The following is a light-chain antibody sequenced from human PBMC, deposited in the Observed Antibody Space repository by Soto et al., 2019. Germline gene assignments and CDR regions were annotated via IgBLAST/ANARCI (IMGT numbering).Light chain of an antibody. J-gene: IGLJ1*01. CDR1: SSDVGRYNY. V-gene: IGLV2-8*01. CDR3: SSYAGSNNYV. CDR2: EVT. Sequence: QSVLTQPPSASGSPGQSVTFSCTGTSSDVGRYNYVSWYQQHPGEAPKLLIYEVTKRPSGVPDRFSASKSGNTASLTVSGLQAEDEADYYCSSYAGSNNYVFGTGTKVTVL.